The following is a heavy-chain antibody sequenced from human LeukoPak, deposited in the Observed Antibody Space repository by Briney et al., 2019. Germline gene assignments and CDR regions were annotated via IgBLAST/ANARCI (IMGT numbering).Heavy chain of an antibody. CDR2: INTNTGNP. D-gene: IGHD2-2*03. Sequence: EASVKVSCKASGYTFTSYAMNWVRQAPGQGLEWMGWINTNTGNPTYAQGFTGRFVYSLDTSVSTACLQISSLKAEDTAVYYCAGPSGYCSSTSCKRNYYYGMDVWGQGTTVTVSS. CDR3: AGPSGYCSSTSCKRNYYYGMDV. V-gene: IGHV7-4-1*02. J-gene: IGHJ6*02. CDR1: GYTFTSYA.